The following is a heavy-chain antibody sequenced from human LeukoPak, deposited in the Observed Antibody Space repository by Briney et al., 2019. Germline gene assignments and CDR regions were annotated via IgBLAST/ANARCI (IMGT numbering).Heavy chain of an antibody. CDR1: GGSISSYY. CDR3: ARDLYGSGRYNWFDP. J-gene: IGHJ5*02. Sequence: SETLSLTCTVSGGSISSYYWSWIRQPAGKGLEWIGRIYISGSTNYNPSLKSRVTMSVDTSKNQFSLKLSSVTAADTAVYYCARDLYGSGRYNWFDPWGQGTLVTVSS. CDR2: IYISGST. D-gene: IGHD3-10*01. V-gene: IGHV4-4*07.